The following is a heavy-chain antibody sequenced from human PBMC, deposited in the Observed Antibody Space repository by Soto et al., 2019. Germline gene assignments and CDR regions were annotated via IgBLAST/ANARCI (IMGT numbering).Heavy chain of an antibody. J-gene: IGHJ4*02. Sequence: GGSLRISCAASGLAFSSYAMHWVRRAPGKGLEWVAVISYDASNKYYADSVKGRFTISRDNSKKTMYLQTSSLRAEDTAVYYYASPFISGWYGAFDYWVQVTLVIGS. CDR3: ASPFISGWYGAFDY. V-gene: IGHV3-30-3*01. CDR1: GLAFSSYA. CDR2: ISYDASNK. D-gene: IGHD6-19*01.